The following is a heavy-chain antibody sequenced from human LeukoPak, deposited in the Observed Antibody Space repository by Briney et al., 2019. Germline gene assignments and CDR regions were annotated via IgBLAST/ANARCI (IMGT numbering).Heavy chain of an antibody. J-gene: IGHJ4*02. CDR2: IRSNGETT. CDR3: AKRVAAPGPTFDY. CDR1: GFTFSSIA. D-gene: IGHD6-13*01. V-gene: IGHV3-23*01. Sequence: PGGSLRLSCAASGFTFSSIAMTWVRQAPGKGLEWVSTIRSNGETTYNADSVKGRFTISRDNSKKTLYLQLNSLRVEDTAIYYCAKRVAAPGPTFDYWGQGTLVTVSS.